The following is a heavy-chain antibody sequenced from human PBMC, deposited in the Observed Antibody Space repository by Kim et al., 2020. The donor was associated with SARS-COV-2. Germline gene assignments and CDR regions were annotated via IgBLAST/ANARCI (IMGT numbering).Heavy chain of an antibody. Sequence: SVKVSCKASGGPFSPYAINWVRQAPGQGLEWVGAIIPMSGATLYSQTFQGRVTITADDSSSTAYMELRSLRSQDTALYYCARAGFCSGNSCSWRDYYYYAVSVWGQGTTVTVSS. CDR1: GGPFSPYA. J-gene: IGHJ6*02. CDR2: IIPMSGAT. CDR3: ARAGFCSGNSCSWRDYYYYAVSV. D-gene: IGHD2-15*01. V-gene: IGHV1-69*13.